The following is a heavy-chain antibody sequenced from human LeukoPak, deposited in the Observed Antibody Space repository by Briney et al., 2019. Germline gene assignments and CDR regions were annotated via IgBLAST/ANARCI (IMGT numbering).Heavy chain of an antibody. V-gene: IGHV3-48*02. J-gene: IGHJ4*02. Sequence: PEGSLRLSCAASGFTFSSYSLSWVRQAPRKGLEWVSYISSSSTTIYYADSVKGRFTISRDNAKNSLYLQMNSLRDEDTAVYYCAINLDYYGSGSYSSPPALDYWGQGTLVTVSS. CDR1: GFTFSSYS. D-gene: IGHD3-10*01. CDR2: ISSSSTTI. CDR3: AINLDYYGSGSYSSPPALDY.